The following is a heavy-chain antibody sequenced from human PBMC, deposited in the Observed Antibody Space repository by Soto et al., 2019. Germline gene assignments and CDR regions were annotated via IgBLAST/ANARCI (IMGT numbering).Heavy chain of an antibody. CDR3: ARMYSSGSGWFHP. CDR1: GYSITAGGYY. D-gene: IGHD6-19*01. CDR2: FYSSGSI. J-gene: IGHJ5*02. V-gene: IGHV4-31*11. Sequence: SEPLSLTCVVSGYSITAGGYYWSWIRHHPGKGLEWIGSFYSSGSIIYNPSLRSRVSISGDTSSNQFSMSLTSVTAADTARYYCARMYSSGSGWFHPWGQGTLVTVSS.